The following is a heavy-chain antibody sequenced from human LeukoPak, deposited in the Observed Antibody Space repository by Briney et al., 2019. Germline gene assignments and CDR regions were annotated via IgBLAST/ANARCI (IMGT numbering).Heavy chain of an antibody. D-gene: IGHD2-2*01. V-gene: IGHV4-39*01. CDR2: IYYSGST. J-gene: IGHJ3*02. CDR1: GGSISSSSYY. CDR3: ARGYQLLLYLPPADDAFDI. Sequence: PSETLSLTCTVSGGSISSSSYYWGWIRQPPGKGLEWIGSIYYSGSTYYNPSLKSRVTISVDTSKNQFSLKLSSVTAADTAVYYCARGYQLLLYLPPADDAFDIWGQGTMVTVSS.